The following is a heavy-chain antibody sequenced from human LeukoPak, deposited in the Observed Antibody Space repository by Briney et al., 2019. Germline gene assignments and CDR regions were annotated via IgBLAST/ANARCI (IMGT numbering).Heavy chain of an antibody. Sequence: GGSLRLSCAASGFTFSHYWMTWVRQAPGKGLEWVSGVGVDGTRYYVDSVKGRFTVSRDTAKNTLYLQMSSLRAEDTAIYYCAKTQGYYDYWGQGTLVTVSS. D-gene: IGHD3-22*01. CDR2: VGVDGTR. V-gene: IGHV3-23*01. CDR1: GFTFSHYW. J-gene: IGHJ4*02. CDR3: AKTQGYYDY.